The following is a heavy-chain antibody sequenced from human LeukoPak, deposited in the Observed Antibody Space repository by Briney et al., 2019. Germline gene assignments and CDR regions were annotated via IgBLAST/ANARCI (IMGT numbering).Heavy chain of an antibody. CDR3: ARGKFGELYYFEY. J-gene: IGHJ4*02. V-gene: IGHV4-31*03. D-gene: IGHD3-10*01. CDR1: GGSISSGGYY. Sequence: PSQTLSLTCTVSGGSISSGGYYWSWIRQHPGKGLEWIGYIYYSGSTYYNPSLKSRVTMSVDTSKNQFSLRLNSVTAADTAVYYCARGKFGELYYFEYWGQGTLVTVSS. CDR2: IYYSGST.